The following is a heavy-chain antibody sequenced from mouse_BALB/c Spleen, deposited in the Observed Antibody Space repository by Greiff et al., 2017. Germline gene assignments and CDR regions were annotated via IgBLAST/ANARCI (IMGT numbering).Heavy chain of an antibody. D-gene: IGHD2-4*01. V-gene: IGHV5-4*02. CDR1: GFTFSDYY. Sequence: EVQVVESGGGLVKPGGSLKLSCAASGFTFSDYYMYWVRQTPEKRLEWVATISDGGSYTYYPDSVKGRFTISRDNAKNNLYLQMSSLKSEDTAMYYCARLYYDYDYFDYWGQGTTLTVSS. CDR2: ISDGGSYT. J-gene: IGHJ2*01. CDR3: ARLYYDYDYFDY.